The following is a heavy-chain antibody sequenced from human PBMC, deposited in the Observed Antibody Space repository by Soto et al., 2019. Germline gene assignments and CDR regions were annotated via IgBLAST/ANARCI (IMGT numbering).Heavy chain of an antibody. CDR3: ARAVYYDSSGYPPRGFDP. V-gene: IGHV4-30-4*01. CDR1: GGSISSGDYY. D-gene: IGHD3-22*01. CDR2: IYYSGST. Sequence: SSETLSLTCTVSGGSISSGDYYWSWIRQPPGKGLEWIGYIYYSGSTYYNPSLKSRVTISVDTSKNQFSLKLSSVTAADTAVYYCARAVYYDSSGYPPRGFDPWGQGTLVTV. J-gene: IGHJ5*02.